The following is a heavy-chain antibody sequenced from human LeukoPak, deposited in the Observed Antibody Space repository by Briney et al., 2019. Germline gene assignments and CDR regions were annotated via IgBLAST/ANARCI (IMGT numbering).Heavy chain of an antibody. D-gene: IGHD5-24*01. J-gene: IGHJ3*02. CDR3: ATISAQTFDI. CDR2: IKPDGIDK. V-gene: IGHV3-7*01. CDR1: GFTFRSHW. Sequence: GGSLRLSCVGSGFTFRSHWVNWVRQSPGKGLEWVANIKPDGIDKYYVDSARGRFTVSRDNAKNSAFLQMNSLRAEDTAIYYCATISAQTFDIWGQGTLVSVS.